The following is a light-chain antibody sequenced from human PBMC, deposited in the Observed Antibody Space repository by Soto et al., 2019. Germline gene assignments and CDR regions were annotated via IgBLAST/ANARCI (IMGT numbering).Light chain of an antibody. J-gene: IGLJ3*02. CDR3: CLYAGRTTFEAV. CDR2: EGS. CDR1: SSDVGSYNL. V-gene: IGLV2-23*03. Sequence: QSALTQPASVSGSPGQSITISCTGISSDVGSYNLVSWYQQHPGKAPKLIISEGSRRPSGVSTRFSGSKSGNTASLTISGLQAEDEADYYCCLYAGRTTFEAVFGGGTKLAVL.